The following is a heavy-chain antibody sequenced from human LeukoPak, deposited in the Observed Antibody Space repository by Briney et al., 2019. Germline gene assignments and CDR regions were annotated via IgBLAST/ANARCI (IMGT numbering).Heavy chain of an antibody. CDR1: GFTFSSYA. J-gene: IGHJ3*02. V-gene: IGHV3-23*01. D-gene: IGHD3-10*01. CDR3: AKEIKYYYGSGNAFDI. Sequence: LAGGSLRLSCAASGFTFSSYAMSWVRQAPGKGLEWVSAISGSGGSTYYADSVKGRFTISRDNSKNTLYLQMNSLRAEDTAVYYCAKEIKYYYGSGNAFDIWGQGTMVTVSS. CDR2: ISGSGGST.